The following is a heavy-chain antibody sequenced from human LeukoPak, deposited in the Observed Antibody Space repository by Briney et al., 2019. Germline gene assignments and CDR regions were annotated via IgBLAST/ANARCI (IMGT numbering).Heavy chain of an antibody. Sequence: GGSLRLSCAASGFTFSSYEMNWVRQAPGKGLEWVSYISSSGSTIYYADSVKGRFTISRDNAKNSLYLQMNSLRAEDTAVYYCARDRTYRSSTSCPTRAFDIWGQGTMVTVSS. D-gene: IGHD2-2*01. CDR3: ARDRTYRSSTSCPTRAFDI. CDR2: ISSSGSTI. J-gene: IGHJ3*02. CDR1: GFTFSSYE. V-gene: IGHV3-48*03.